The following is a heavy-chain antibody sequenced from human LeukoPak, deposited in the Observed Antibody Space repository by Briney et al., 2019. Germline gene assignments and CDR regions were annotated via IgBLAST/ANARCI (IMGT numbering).Heavy chain of an antibody. CDR3: ARHWSGSLH. J-gene: IGHJ4*02. CDR2: IYPGDSDT. D-gene: IGHD3/OR15-3a*01. V-gene: IGHV5-51*01. CDR1: GYSFTGYW. Sequence: HGESLKISCRGSGYSFTGYWIGWVRQMPGKGLEWMGMIYPGDSDTRYNPSFLGHVTFSADKSINTAYLQWSSLKASDTAMYYCARHWSGSLHWGQGTLVTVSS.